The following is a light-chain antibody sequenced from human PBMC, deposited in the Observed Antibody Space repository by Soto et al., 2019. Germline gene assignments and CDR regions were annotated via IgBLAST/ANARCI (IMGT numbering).Light chain of an antibody. J-gene: IGKJ5*01. CDR2: SAS. V-gene: IGKV3-15*01. CDR1: QSISDT. Sequence: EILMPQSPATLSVSPAGPPILSCRASQSISDTLAWYQQKPGQAPRLLIYSASRRATGFPARFSGSGSGTDFTLTISSLQSEDFAVYYCQQYSNWPPITFGQGTRLEIK. CDR3: QQYSNWPPIT.